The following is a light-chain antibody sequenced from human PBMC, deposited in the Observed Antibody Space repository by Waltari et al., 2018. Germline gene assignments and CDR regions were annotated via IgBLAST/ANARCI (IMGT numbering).Light chain of an antibody. V-gene: IGLV1-40*01. CDR3: QSYDSSLSAVV. J-gene: IGLJ2*01. CDR1: SPNLGAGYD. Sequence: QSVLTQPPSVSEAPGQRVTLSCNGGSPNLGAGYDVHWYQHLPGKAPKLVIYGNNNRPSGVPDRFSGSKSGTSASLAITGLQAEDEADYYCQSYDSSLSAVVFGGGTKLTVL. CDR2: GNN.